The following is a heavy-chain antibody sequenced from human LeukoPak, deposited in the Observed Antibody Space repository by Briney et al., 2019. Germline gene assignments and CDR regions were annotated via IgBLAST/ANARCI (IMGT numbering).Heavy chain of an antibody. D-gene: IGHD3-9*01. CDR2: ISSSSSYI. V-gene: IGHV3-21*01. J-gene: IGHJ4*02. CDR3: ARDQVYFSDY. Sequence: GGSLRLSCAASGFTFSSYAMSWVRQAPGKGLEWVSSISSSSSYIYCADSVKGRYTISRDNAKNSLYLQMNSLRAEDTAVYYCARDQVYFSDYWGQGTLVTVSS. CDR1: GFTFSSYA.